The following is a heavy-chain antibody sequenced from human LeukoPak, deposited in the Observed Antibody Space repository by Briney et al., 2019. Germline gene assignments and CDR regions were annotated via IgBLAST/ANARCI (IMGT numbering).Heavy chain of an antibody. D-gene: IGHD3-3*01. V-gene: IGHV3-74*01. CDR1: GFTFSDYY. CDR2: ISSDGSST. CDR3: ARGAFGVYAFDI. J-gene: IGHJ3*02. Sequence: GGSLRLSCAASGFTFSDYYMSWIRQAPGKGLVWVSRISSDGSSTSYADSVKGRFTISRDNAKNTLYVQMNSLRVEDTAVYYCARGAFGVYAFDIWGQGTMVTVSS.